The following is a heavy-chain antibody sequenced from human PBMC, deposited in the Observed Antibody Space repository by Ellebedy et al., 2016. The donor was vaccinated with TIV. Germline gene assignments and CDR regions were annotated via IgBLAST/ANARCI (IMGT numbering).Heavy chain of an antibody. Sequence: SETLSLTXAVSGCSMGPYSWSWIRQPPGKGLEWIGFMSYSGGTKYNASLQSRVSISVDTSKNQFSLKLKSVTAADTAVYYCARGFYDYVWGGHFNHWGQGILVTVSS. CDR2: MSYSGGT. D-gene: IGHD3-16*01. J-gene: IGHJ5*02. CDR1: GCSMGPYS. CDR3: ARGFYDYVWGGHFNH. V-gene: IGHV4-59*12.